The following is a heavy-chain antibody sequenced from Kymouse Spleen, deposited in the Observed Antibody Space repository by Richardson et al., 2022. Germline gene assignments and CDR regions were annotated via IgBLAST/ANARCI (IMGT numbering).Heavy chain of an antibody. Sequence: QVQLQESGPGLVKPSETLSLTCTVSGGSISSYYWSWIRQPPGKGLEWIGYIYYSGSTNYNPSLKSRVTISVDTSKNQFSLKLSSVTAADTAVYYCARDRHWNYFDYWGQGTLVTVSS. J-gene: IGHJ4*02. CDR1: GGSISSYY. CDR2: IYYSGST. V-gene: IGHV4-59*01. D-gene: IGHD1-1*01,IGHD1-20*01,IGHD1-7*01. CDR3: ARDRHWNYFDY.